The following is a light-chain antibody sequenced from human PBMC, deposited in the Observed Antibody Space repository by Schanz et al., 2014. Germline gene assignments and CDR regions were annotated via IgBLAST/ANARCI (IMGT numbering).Light chain of an antibody. Sequence: QSALTQPASVSGSPGQSITISCTGTSSDVGGYNYVSWYQQHPGKAPKLMIYDVTNRPSGVSSRFSGSKSANTASLTISGLQAEDEADYYCSSYTSSSTWVFGGGIKLTVL. CDR1: SSDVGGYNY. CDR2: DVT. CDR3: SSYTSSSTWV. V-gene: IGLV2-14*03. J-gene: IGLJ3*02.